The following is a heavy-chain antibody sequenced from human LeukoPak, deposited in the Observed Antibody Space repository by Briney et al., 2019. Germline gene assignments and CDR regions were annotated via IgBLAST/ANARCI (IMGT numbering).Heavy chain of an antibody. CDR2: ISHNIGGT. Sequence: GASVKVSCKASGYTFPTYYIHWVRQAPGQGLEWMGWISHNIGGTNYAQNFQGRATLTRDTSITTAYMELSRLTSDDPALYYCATEVPSYCFDYWGQGTLVTVSS. J-gene: IGHJ4*02. CDR1: GYTFPTYY. V-gene: IGHV1-2*02. D-gene: IGHD2-8*02. CDR3: ATEVPSYCFDY.